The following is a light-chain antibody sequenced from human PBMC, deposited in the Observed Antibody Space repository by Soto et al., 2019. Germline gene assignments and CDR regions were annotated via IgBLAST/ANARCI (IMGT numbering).Light chain of an antibody. J-gene: IGKJ2*01. CDR2: AAS. V-gene: IGKV1-39*01. Sequence: DIQMTQSPSSLSASVGDRVTITCRASQSISSYLHWYQQKPGKAPKLLIYAASSLQSGLPSRFSGSGSGTDFTLTSSILQPEDCATYYCQQSYSTPHTFGQGTKLQI. CDR1: QSISSY. CDR3: QQSYSTPHT.